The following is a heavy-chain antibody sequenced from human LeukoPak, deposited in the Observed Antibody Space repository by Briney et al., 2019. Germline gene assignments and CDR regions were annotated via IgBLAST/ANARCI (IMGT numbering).Heavy chain of an antibody. CDR3: AKDPADGDY. CDR2: VNPNSGGT. V-gene: IGHV1-2*02. Sequence: GASVKVSCKASGYTFTSYGISWVRQAPGQGLEWMGWVNPNSGGTNYAQKFQGRVTMTRDTSISTAYMELSRLRSDETAVYYCAKDPADGDYWGQGTLVTVSS. J-gene: IGHJ4*02. D-gene: IGHD5-24*01. CDR1: GYTFTSYG.